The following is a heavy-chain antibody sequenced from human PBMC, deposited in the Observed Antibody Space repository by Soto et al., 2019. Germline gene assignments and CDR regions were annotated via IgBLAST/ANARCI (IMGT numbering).Heavy chain of an antibody. CDR2: IIPMFGTA. CDR1: GGTFSRDA. CDR3: ARGVVVVAASQLGWFDP. Sequence: QVQLVQSGAEVKKPGSSVKVSYKASGGTFSRDAISWVRQAPGQGLEWMGGIIPMFGTAKYVQKFQGRLTITADESTTTAYMELRSLRSDDTAVYYCARGVVVVAASQLGWFDPWGQGTLVTVSS. J-gene: IGHJ5*02. V-gene: IGHV1-69*01. D-gene: IGHD2-15*01.